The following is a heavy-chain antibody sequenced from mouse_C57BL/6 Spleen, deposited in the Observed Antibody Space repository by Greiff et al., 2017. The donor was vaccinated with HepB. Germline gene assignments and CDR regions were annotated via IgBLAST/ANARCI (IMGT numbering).Heavy chain of an antibody. CDR2: IHPNSGST. V-gene: IGHV1-64*01. Sequence: VQLQQPGAELVKPGASVKLSCKASGYTFTSYWMHWVKQRPGQGLEWIGMIHPNSGSTNYNEKFKSKATLTVDKSSSTANLQLSSRTSEASAVYDCARGDLLWYAMDYWGQGTSVTVSS. CDR1: GYTFTSYW. J-gene: IGHJ4*01. D-gene: IGHD2-1*01. CDR3: ARGDLLWYAMDY.